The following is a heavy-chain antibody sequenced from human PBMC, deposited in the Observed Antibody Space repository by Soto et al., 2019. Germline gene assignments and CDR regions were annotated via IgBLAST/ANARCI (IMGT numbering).Heavy chain of an antibody. CDR1: GGTFSSYA. V-gene: IGHV1-69*13. D-gene: IGHD2-2*01. CDR3: ASEQYQLLSVGRGYYYYYGMDV. CDR2: IIPIFGTA. Sequence: ASVKVSCKASGGTFSSYAISWVRQAPGQGLEWMGGIIPIFGTANYAQKFQGRVTITADESTSTAYMELSSLRSEDTAVYYCASEQYQLLSVGRGYYYYYGMDVWGQGTTVTVSS. J-gene: IGHJ6*02.